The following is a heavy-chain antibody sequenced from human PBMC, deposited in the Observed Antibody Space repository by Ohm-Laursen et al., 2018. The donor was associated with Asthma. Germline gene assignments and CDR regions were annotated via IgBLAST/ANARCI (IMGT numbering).Heavy chain of an antibody. CDR1: GYTFTGYY. V-gene: IGHV1-2*06. J-gene: IGHJ4*02. CDR2: INPNSGGT. Sequence: AASVKVSCKASGYTFTGYYMHWVRQAPGQGLEWMGRINPNSGGTNYAQKFQGRVTMARDTSISTAYMELSRLRSDDTAVYYCARVWGGCSGGSCLNSYGYWGQGTLVTVSS. CDR3: ARVWGGCSGGSCLNSYGY. D-gene: IGHD2-15*01.